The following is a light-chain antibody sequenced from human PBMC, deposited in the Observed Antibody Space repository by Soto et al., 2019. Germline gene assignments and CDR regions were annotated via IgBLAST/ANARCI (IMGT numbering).Light chain of an antibody. CDR3: RQYGSSPLT. Sequence: EIVLTQSPGTLSLSPGERATLSCRASQSVSSNYLAWYQQRPGQSPRLLIYGASSRATGIPDRFSGSGSGTDFTLTISRLEPEDFAMYYCRQYGSSPLTFGGGTKVEIK. V-gene: IGKV3-20*01. J-gene: IGKJ4*01. CDR2: GAS. CDR1: QSVSSNY.